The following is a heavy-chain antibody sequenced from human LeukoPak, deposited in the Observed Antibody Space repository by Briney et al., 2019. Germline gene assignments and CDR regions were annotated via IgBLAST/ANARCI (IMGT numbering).Heavy chain of an antibody. CDR2: IKQDGSEK. CDR1: GFTFSSYW. Sequence: PGGSLRLSCAASGFTFSSYWMSWVRQAPGKGLEWVANIKQDGSEKYYVDSVKGRFTISRDNAKNSLYLQMNSLRAEDTAVYYCARDSIYYDFWSGQRNNWFDPWGQGTLVTVSS. D-gene: IGHD3-3*01. V-gene: IGHV3-7*01. CDR3: ARDSIYYDFWSGQRNNWFDP. J-gene: IGHJ5*02.